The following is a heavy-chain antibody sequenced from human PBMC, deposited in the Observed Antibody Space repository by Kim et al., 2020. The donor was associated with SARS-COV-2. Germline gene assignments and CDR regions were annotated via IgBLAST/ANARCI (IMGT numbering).Heavy chain of an antibody. J-gene: IGHJ6*02. D-gene: IGHD6-13*01. V-gene: IGHV3-23*01. CDR3: AKRRGSSAAGSIIGMDV. CDR1: GFTFDDYA. Sequence: GGSLRLSCAASGFTFDDYAMTWVRQAPGKGLEWVSGISGSVSGGSTYYADSVKGRFTISRDNPKNTLYLQMNSLRVEDTAVYYCAKRRGSSAAGSIIGMDVWGQGATVTVSS. CDR2: ISGSVSGGST.